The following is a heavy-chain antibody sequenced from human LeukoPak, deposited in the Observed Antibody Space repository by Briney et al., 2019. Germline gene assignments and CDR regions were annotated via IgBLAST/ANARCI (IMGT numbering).Heavy chain of an antibody. J-gene: IGHJ4*02. V-gene: IGHV3-23*01. CDR1: GFTFSSYA. D-gene: IGHD6-6*01. CDR2: IGAKGTST. Sequence: GGSLRLSCAASGFTFSSYAMSWVRQAPGKGLEWVSAIGAKGTSTYYADSVKGRFTISRDNSKNTLYLQMNSLTAEDTAVYYCVKDLGALSDGSSPYWGQGTLVTVPS. CDR3: VKDLGALSDGSSPY.